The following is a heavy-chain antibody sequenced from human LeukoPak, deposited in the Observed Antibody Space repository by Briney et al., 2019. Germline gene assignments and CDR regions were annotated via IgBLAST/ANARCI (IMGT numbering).Heavy chain of an antibody. V-gene: IGHV3-30-3*01. J-gene: IGHJ3*02. D-gene: IGHD1-1*01. CDR3: ARARGPWNHDAFDI. Sequence: GTSLRLSCAASGFIFNTYAMHWVRQAPGKGLEWVTVISFDGATKYFADSVKGRFTISRDNSKNMLYLQMDSLRDDDTAVYYCARARGPWNHDAFDIWGQGTMVTVSS. CDR1: GFIFNTYA. CDR2: ISFDGATK.